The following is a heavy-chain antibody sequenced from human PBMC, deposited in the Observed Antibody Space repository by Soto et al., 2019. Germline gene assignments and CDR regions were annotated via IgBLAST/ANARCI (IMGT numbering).Heavy chain of an antibody. CDR3: ARRWVRIFDY. Sequence: SETLSLTCTVSGGSISSYYWSWIRQPPGKGLEWIGYIYYSGSTNYNPSLKSRVTISVDTSKNQFSLKLSSVTAADTAVYYCARRWVRIFDYWGQGTLVTVSS. CDR2: IYYSGST. V-gene: IGHV4-59*08. J-gene: IGHJ4*02. D-gene: IGHD3-22*01. CDR1: GGSISSYY.